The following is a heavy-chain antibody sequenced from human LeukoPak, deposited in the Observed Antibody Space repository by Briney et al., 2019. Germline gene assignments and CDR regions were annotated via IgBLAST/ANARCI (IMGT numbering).Heavy chain of an antibody. D-gene: IGHD3-22*01. CDR2: IIPIFGTA. J-gene: IGHJ4*02. CDR3: ARGDYYDSSGPFDY. Sequence: SVKVSCKASGVTFSSYAISWVRQAPGQGLEWMGGIIPIFGTANYAQKFQGRVTITTDESTSTAYMELSSLRSEDTAVYYCARGDYYDSSGPFDYWGQGTLVTVSS. CDR1: GVTFSSYA. V-gene: IGHV1-69*05.